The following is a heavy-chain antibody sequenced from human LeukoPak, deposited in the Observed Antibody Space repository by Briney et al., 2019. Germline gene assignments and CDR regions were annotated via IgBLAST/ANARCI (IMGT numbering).Heavy chain of an antibody. J-gene: IGHJ4*02. CDR2: INHSGST. D-gene: IGHD3-16*02. CDR3: ARGALGYDYIWGSYPRANFDY. CDR1: GGSFSGYY. Sequence: SETLSLTCAVYGGSFSGYYWSWIRQPPGKGLEWIGEINHSGSTNYNLSLKSRVTISVDTSKNQFSLKLSSVTAADTAVYYCARGALGYDYIWGSYPRANFDYWGQGTLVTVSS. V-gene: IGHV4-34*01.